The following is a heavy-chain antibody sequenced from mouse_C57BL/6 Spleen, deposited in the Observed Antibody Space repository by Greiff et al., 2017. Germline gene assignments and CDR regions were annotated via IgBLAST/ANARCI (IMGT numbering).Heavy chain of an antibody. Sequence: QVQLQQPGAELVMPGASVKLSCKASGYTFTSYWMHWVKQRPGQGLEWIGEIDPSDSYTNYNQKFKGKSTLTVDKSSSTAYMQLSSRTSEDSAVYYCARWVTTERGDYFDYWGQGTTLTVSS. CDR3: ARWVTTERGDYFDY. CDR2: IDPSDSYT. CDR1: GYTFTSYW. V-gene: IGHV1-69*01. J-gene: IGHJ2*01. D-gene: IGHD2-2*01.